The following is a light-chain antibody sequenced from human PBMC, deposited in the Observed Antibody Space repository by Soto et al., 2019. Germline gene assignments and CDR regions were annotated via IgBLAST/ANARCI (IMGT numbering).Light chain of an antibody. CDR1: QSVSSN. J-gene: IGKJ1*01. CDR2: GAS. V-gene: IGKV3-15*01. Sequence: EIVMTQSPATLSVSPGERATLSCRASQSVSSNLVWYQQKPGQAPRLLIYGASTRATGIPARFSGSRSGTEFTLTISSLQSEDFAVYYCQQYNNWPPWTFGQGTKVEIK. CDR3: QQYNNWPPWT.